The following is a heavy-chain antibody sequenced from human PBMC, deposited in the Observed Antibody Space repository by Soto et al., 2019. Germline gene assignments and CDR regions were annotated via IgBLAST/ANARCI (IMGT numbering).Heavy chain of an antibody. D-gene: IGHD3-10*01. Sequence: QVQLQESGPGLVKPSGTLSLTCAVSGDSISRSYWWSWVRQLPGKGLEWSGEIYHSGSTIYNQSLQSRDTISVDKSTNEVSLTKRTVPDADTAVDYCTRNFGLLLADAFDIWGQGTMVSVAS. J-gene: IGHJ3*02. CDR1: GDSISRSYW. CDR3: TRNFGLLLADAFDI. CDR2: IYHSGST. V-gene: IGHV4-4*02.